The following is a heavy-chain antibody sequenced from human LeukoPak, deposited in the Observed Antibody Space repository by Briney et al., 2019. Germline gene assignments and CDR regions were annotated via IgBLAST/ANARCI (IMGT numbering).Heavy chain of an antibody. J-gene: IGHJ4*02. D-gene: IGHD6-19*01. V-gene: IGHV4-38-2*02. Sequence: SETLSLTCTVSGYSISSGYYWGWIRQPPGKGLEWIGSIYHSGSTYYNPSLKSRVTISVDTSKNQFSLKLSSVTAADTAVYYCASFPSIAVAGSPFDYWGQGTLVTVSS. CDR2: IYHSGST. CDR3: ASFPSIAVAGSPFDY. CDR1: GYSISSGYY.